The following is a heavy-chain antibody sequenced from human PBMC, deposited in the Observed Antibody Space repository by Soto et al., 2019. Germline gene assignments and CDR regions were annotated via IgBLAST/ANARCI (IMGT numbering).Heavy chain of an antibody. CDR3: ARDDNSRDGYNSLDY. Sequence: TSETLSLTCSVACGSSCAFYWNRILQPPGKGLDWIGYVYYSGSTNYNPSVKSRVTISVDTSKNQFSLKLSSVTAADTAVYYCARDDNSRDGYNSLDYWGQGTLVTVSS. V-gene: IGHV4-59*01. J-gene: IGHJ4*02. CDR2: VYYSGST. D-gene: IGHD5-12*01. CDR1: CGSSCAFY.